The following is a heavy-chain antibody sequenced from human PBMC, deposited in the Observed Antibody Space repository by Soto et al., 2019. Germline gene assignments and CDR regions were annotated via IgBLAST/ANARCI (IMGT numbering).Heavy chain of an antibody. CDR1: GGSISSYY. Sequence: PSETLSLSCTVSGGSISSYYWSWIRQPPGKGLEWIGYIYYSGSTNYNPSLKSRVTISVDTSKNQFSLKLSSVTAADTAVYYCVRSPFHQELYYFDYWGQGTLVTVSS. D-gene: IGHD1-26*01. CDR3: VRSPFHQELYYFDY. CDR2: IYYSGST. J-gene: IGHJ4*02. V-gene: IGHV4-59*01.